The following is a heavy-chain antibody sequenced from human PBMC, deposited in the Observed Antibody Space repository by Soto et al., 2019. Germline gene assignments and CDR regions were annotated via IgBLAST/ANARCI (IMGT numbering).Heavy chain of an antibody. CDR2: FDPEDGET. Sequence: QVQLVQSGAEVKKPGASVKVSCKVSGYTLTELSMHWVRQAPGKGLEWMGGFDPEDGETIYAQKFQGRVTMTEDTSTDTAYMELSSLRSEDTAVYYCATEAGEYCSSTSCYNDYYYYMDVWGKGTTVTVSS. V-gene: IGHV1-24*01. CDR1: GYTLTELS. J-gene: IGHJ6*03. D-gene: IGHD2-2*02. CDR3: ATEAGEYCSSTSCYNDYYYYMDV.